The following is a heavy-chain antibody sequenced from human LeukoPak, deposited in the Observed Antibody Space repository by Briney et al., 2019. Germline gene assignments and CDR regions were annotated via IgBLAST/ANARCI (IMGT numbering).Heavy chain of an antibody. J-gene: IGHJ4*02. Sequence: SETLSLTCAVSGGSISSGGYSWSWIRQPPGKGLEWIGYIYHSGSTYYNPSLKSRVTISVDTSKNQFSLKLSSVTAADTAVYYCARTGRIAAAGFGFDYWGQGTLVTVPS. CDR2: IYHSGST. V-gene: IGHV4-30-2*01. CDR1: GGSISSGGYS. D-gene: IGHD6-13*01. CDR3: ARTGRIAAAGFGFDY.